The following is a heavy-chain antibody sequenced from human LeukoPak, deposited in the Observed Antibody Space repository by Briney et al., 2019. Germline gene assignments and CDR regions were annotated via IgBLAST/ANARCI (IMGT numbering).Heavy chain of an antibody. CDR2: ISGSGIST. CDR1: GFTFSSYA. J-gene: IGHJ4*02. CDR3: AKDPGASMIVVAITYFDY. D-gene: IGHD3-22*01. Sequence: GGSLRLSRAASGFTFSSYAMSWVRQAPGKGLEWVSTISGSGISTYYADSVKGRFTISRDTSKNTLYLQMNSLRAEDTAVYYCAKDPGASMIVVAITYFDYWGQGTLVTVSS. V-gene: IGHV3-23*01.